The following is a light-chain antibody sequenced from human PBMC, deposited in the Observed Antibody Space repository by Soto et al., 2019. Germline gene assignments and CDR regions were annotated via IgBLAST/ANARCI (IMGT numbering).Light chain of an antibody. V-gene: IGKV3-20*01. Sequence: EIVLTQSPATLSLSPGGRVTLSCRASQSVSNSLAWYQQKPGQPPRLLIYGASSRATGIPDRFSGSGSGTDFTLTISRLEPEDFAVYYCQQYVSLPITFGQGTRLEIK. J-gene: IGKJ5*01. CDR2: GAS. CDR1: QSVSNS. CDR3: QQYVSLPIT.